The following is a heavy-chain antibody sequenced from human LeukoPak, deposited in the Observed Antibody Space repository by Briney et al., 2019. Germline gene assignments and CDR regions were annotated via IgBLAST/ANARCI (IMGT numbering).Heavy chain of an antibody. Sequence: SETLSLTCTVSGGSTSSGDYYWSWIRQPPGKGLEWIGYIYYSGSTYYNPSLKSRVTISVDTSKNQFSLKLSSVTAADTAVYYCARGTTVTYYFDYWGQGTLVTVSS. J-gene: IGHJ4*02. D-gene: IGHD4-17*01. CDR3: ARGTTVTYYFDY. CDR2: IYYSGST. V-gene: IGHV4-30-4*01. CDR1: GGSTSSGDYY.